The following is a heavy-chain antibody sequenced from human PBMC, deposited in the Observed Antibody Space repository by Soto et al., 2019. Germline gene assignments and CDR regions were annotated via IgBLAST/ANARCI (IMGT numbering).Heavy chain of an antibody. CDR3: TPGREQNFQ. CDR2: IYSGGNT. J-gene: IGHJ4*02. V-gene: IGHV3-66*01. CDR1: GLTVSNNY. Sequence: EVLLVESGGGLVQPGGSLRLSCAASGLTVSNNYITWVRQAPGKGLEWVSLIYSGGNTYYADSVKGRFTISRDSSRNTVYLQLHSLRPEDTAVYYCTPGREQNFQWGQGTVVTVSS. D-gene: IGHD1-26*01.